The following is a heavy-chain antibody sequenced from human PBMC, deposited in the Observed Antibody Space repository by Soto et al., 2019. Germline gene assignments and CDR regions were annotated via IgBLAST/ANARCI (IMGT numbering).Heavy chain of an antibody. V-gene: IGHV3-9*01. Sequence: EVQLEESGGALVQPGRSLRLSCAASGFTFDDYAMYWVRQVLGKGLEWVSSISWNSGNIGYADSVKGRFTTSRDNAKNSLYLPMNSLRPAQTPLYYCVRSKGGYSYGTPFDYWGQGTLVTVSS. J-gene: IGHJ4*02. CDR2: ISWNSGNI. D-gene: IGHD5-18*01. CDR1: GFTFDDYA. CDR3: VRSKGGYSYGTPFDY.